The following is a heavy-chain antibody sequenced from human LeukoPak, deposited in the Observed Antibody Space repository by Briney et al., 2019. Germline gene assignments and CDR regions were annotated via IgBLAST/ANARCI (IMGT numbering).Heavy chain of an antibody. CDR1: GVSISSSNSY. CDR3: ARLGRFELRYFDWYYYFDY. Sequence: PSETLSLTCTVSGVSISSSNSYWGWIRQPPGKGLEWIGSIYYSGSTNYNPSLKSRVTISVDTSKNQFSLKLSSVTAADTAVYYCARLGRFELRYFDWYYYFDYWGQGTLVTVSS. V-gene: IGHV4-39*07. J-gene: IGHJ4*02. D-gene: IGHD3-9*01. CDR2: IYYSGST.